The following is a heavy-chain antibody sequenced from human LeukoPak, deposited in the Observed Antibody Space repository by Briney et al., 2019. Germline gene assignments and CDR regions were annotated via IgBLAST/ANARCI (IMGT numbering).Heavy chain of an antibody. CDR2: ISSSSSYI. CDR1: GFTFSSYS. V-gene: IGHV3-21*01. D-gene: IGHD6-19*01. J-gene: IGHJ4*02. Sequence: GGSLRLSCAASGFTFSSYSMNWVRQAPGKGLEWVSSISSSSSYIYYADSVKGRFTISRDNAKNSLYLQMNSLRAEDTAVYYCAGDDSIAVAGNFDYWGQGTLVTVSS. CDR3: AGDDSIAVAGNFDY.